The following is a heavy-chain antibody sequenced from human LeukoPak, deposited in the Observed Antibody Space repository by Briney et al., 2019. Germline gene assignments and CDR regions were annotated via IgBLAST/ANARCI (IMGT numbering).Heavy chain of an antibody. CDR3: ACLVGATTIFWFDP. Sequence: SVKVSCKASGGTFSSYAISWVRQAPGQGLEWMGGVIPIFGTANYAQKFQGRVTITADESTSTAYMELSSLRSEDTAVYYCACLVGATTIFWFDPWGQGTLVTVSS. D-gene: IGHD1-26*01. CDR1: GGTFSSYA. J-gene: IGHJ5*02. V-gene: IGHV1-69*13. CDR2: VIPIFGTA.